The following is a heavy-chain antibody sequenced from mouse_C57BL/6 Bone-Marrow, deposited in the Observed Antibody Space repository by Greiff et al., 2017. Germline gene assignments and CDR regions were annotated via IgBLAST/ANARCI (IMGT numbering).Heavy chain of an antibody. V-gene: IGHV1-50*01. CDR2: IDPSDSYT. Sequence: QVQLQQSGAELVKPGASVKLSCKASGYTFTSYWMQWVKQRPGQGLEWIGEIDPSDSYTNYNQKFKGKATLTVDTSSSTAYMQLSSLTSEDSAVYYCARLGSFVDYWGQGTTLTVSS. J-gene: IGHJ2*01. CDR3: ARLGSFVDY. CDR1: GYTFTSYW.